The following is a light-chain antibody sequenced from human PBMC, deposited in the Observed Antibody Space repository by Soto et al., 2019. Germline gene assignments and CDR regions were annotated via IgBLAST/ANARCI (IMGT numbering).Light chain of an antibody. CDR3: ASYAGSQNYV. CDR1: SADVGGYNF. J-gene: IGLJ1*01. CDR2: EVS. Sequence: QSALTQPPSASGSLGQSVTISCTGTSADVGGYNFVSWYQQHPGKAPKLMIFEVSQRPSGAPDRFSGSKSGNTASLTVSELHAEDEADYYCASYAGSQNYVFGTGTKVTVL. V-gene: IGLV2-8*01.